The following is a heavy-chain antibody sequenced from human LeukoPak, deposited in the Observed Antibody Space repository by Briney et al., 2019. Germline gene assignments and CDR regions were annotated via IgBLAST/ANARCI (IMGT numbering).Heavy chain of an antibody. D-gene: IGHD5-24*01. Sequence: SETLSLTCAVYGGSFGGYYWTWIRQPPGRGLEWIGEIHYSGSINYNPSLKSRVTISADTSNNHFSLKVNSVTAADTDVYYCSRGTDAYKCGNSWGQGTLVTVYS. J-gene: IGHJ4*02. V-gene: IGHV4-34*01. CDR3: SRGTDAYKCGNS. CDR2: IHYSGSI. CDR1: GGSFGGYY.